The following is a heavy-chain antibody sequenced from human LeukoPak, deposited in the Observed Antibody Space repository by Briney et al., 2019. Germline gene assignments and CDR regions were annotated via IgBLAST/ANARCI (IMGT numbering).Heavy chain of an antibody. V-gene: IGHV2-5*02. J-gene: IGHJ4*02. CDR3: AHRQSIAAVGTSFDY. D-gene: IGHD6-13*01. CDR1: GFSLSTSGVG. CDR2: IYWDDDK. Sequence: SGPTLVKPTQTLTLTCTFSGFSLSTSGVGVGWIRQPPGKALEWLALIYWDDDKRYSPSLKSRLTITKDTSKNEVVLTMTDMDPVDRATYYCAHRQSIAAVGTSFDYWSQGTLVTVSS.